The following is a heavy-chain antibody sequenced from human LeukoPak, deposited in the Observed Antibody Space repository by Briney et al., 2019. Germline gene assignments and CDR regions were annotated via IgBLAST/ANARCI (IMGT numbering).Heavy chain of an antibody. CDR2: MNPNSGNT. Sequence: GASVKVSCKASGYTFTSYDINWVRQATGQGLEWMGWMNPNSGNTGYAQKFQDRVTMTRDTSTSTVYMELSSLRFEDTAVYYCARSTSVTTRGGWYFDLWGRGTLVTVSS. V-gene: IGHV1-8*01. CDR1: GYTFTSYD. CDR3: ARSTSVTTRGGWYFDL. J-gene: IGHJ2*01. D-gene: IGHD4-17*01.